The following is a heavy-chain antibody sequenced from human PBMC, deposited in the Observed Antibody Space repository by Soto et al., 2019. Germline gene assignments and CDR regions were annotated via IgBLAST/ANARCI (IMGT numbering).Heavy chain of an antibody. Sequence: GGSLRLSCAASGFTFSDYYMSWIRQAPGKGLEWVSYISSSGSTIYYADSVKGRFTISRDNAKNSLYLQMNSLRAEDTAVYYCARRYCSGGSCYPDAFDIWGQGTMVTVSS. V-gene: IGHV3-11*01. J-gene: IGHJ3*02. CDR2: ISSSGSTI. D-gene: IGHD2-15*01. CDR3: ARRYCSGGSCYPDAFDI. CDR1: GFTFSDYY.